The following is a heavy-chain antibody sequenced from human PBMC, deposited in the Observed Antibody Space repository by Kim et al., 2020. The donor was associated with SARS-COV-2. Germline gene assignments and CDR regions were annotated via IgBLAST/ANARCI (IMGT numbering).Heavy chain of an antibody. J-gene: IGHJ4*02. Sequence: GGSLRLSCAASGFTFSSYWMSWVRQAPGKGLEWVANIKQDGSEKYYVDSVKGRFTISRDNAKNSLYLQMNSLRAEDTAVYYCARGEPPYYYDSSGYLGYWGQGTLVTVSS. CDR3: ARGEPPYYYDSSGYLGY. CDR2: IKQDGSEK. CDR1: GFTFSSYW. V-gene: IGHV3-7*03. D-gene: IGHD3-22*01.